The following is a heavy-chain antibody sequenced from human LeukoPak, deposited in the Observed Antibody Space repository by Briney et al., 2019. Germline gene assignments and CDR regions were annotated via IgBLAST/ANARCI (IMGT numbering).Heavy chain of an antibody. CDR1: GFTVSSNY. CDR2: IYSGGST. J-gene: IGHJ6*03. V-gene: IGHV3-53*01. Sequence: GGSLRLSCAASGFTVSSNYMSWVRQAPGKGLEWVSVIYSGGSTYYADSVKGRFTISRDNSKNTLYLQMNSLRAEDTAVYYCARASSSGYYYMDVWGKGTTVTVSS. D-gene: IGHD6-6*01. CDR3: ARASSSGYYYMDV.